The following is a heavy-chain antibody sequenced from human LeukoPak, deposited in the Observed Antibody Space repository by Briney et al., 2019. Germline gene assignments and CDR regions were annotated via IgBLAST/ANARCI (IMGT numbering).Heavy chain of an antibody. CDR1: GYTFTGYY. Sequence: ASVKVSCKASGYTFTGYYMHWVRQAPGQGLEWMGWINPNSGNTNYAQNFQGRVTMTRDTSISTAYMELSRLRSDDTAVYYCARVPEKTYYDILPGWGGGPYYYYYMDVWGKGTTVTVSS. CDR2: INPNSGNT. D-gene: IGHD3-9*01. V-gene: IGHV1-2*02. CDR3: ARVPEKTYYDILPGWGGGPYYYYYMDV. J-gene: IGHJ6*03.